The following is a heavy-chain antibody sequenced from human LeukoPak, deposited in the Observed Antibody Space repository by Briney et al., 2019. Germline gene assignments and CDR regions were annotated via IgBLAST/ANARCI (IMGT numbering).Heavy chain of an antibody. V-gene: IGHV3-7*01. D-gene: IGHD3-22*01. CDR1: GFTFSSYW. CDR2: IKQDGSEK. Sequence: GGSLRLSCAASGFTFSSYWMSWVRQAPGKGLEWVANIKQDGSEKYYVDPVKGRFTISRDNAKNSLYLQMNSLRAGDTAVYYCARAYYDSSGYNDYWGQGTLVTVSS. J-gene: IGHJ4*02. CDR3: ARAYYDSSGYNDY.